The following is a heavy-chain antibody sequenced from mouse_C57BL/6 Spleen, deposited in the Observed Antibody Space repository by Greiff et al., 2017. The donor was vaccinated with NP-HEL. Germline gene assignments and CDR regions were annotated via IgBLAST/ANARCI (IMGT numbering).Heavy chain of an antibody. J-gene: IGHJ3*01. D-gene: IGHD1-1*01. CDR1: GYTFTDYY. V-gene: IGHV1-19*01. CDR2: INPYNGGT. Sequence: VQLQQSGPVLVKPGASVKMSCKASGYTFTDYYMNWVKQSHGKSLEWIGVINPYNGGTSYNQKFKGKATLTVDKSSSTAYMELNSLTSEDSAVYYCAREDPYYYGSSGFAYWGQGTLVTVSA. CDR3: AREDPYYYGSSGFAY.